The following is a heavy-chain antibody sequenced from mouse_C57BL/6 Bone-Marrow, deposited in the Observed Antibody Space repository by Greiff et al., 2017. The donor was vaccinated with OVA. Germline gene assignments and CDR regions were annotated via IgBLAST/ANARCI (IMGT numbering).Heavy chain of an antibody. D-gene: IGHD2-1*01. V-gene: IGHV1-19*01. J-gene: IGHJ2*01. CDR3: ARIYYGNYVYFDY. CDR1: GYTFTDYY. CDR2: INPYNGGT. Sequence: VQLQQSGPVLVKPGASVKMSCKASGYTFTDYYMNWVKQSHGKSLEWIGVINPYNGGTSYNQKFKGKATLTVDKSSSTAYMELNSLTSEDSAVYYWARIYYGNYVYFDYWGQGTTLTVSS.